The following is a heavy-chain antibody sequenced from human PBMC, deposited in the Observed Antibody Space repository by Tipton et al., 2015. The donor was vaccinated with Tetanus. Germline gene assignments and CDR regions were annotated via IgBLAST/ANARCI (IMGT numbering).Heavy chain of an antibody. CDR1: GGSISSGGYY. J-gene: IGHJ5*02. CDR2: IYYSGST. CDR3: ARDSGEYNWFDP. D-gene: IGHD1-26*01. V-gene: IGHV4-61*08. Sequence: TLSLTCTVSGGSISSGGYYWSWIRQHPGKGLEWIGYIYYSGSTNYNPSLKSRVTISVDTSKNQFSLKLSSVTAADTAVYYCARDSGEYNWFDPWGQGTLVTVSS.